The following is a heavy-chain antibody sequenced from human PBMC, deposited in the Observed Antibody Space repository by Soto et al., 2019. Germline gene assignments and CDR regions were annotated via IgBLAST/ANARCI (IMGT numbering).Heavy chain of an antibody. J-gene: IGHJ4*02. Sequence: GGSLRLSCAASGFTFSSYGMHWVRQAPGKGLEWVAVIWYDGSNKYYADSVKGRFTISRDNSKNTLYLQMSSLRAEDTAVYYCARDLSRDGYNFGYWGQGTLVTVSS. CDR1: GFTFSSYG. CDR2: IWYDGSNK. CDR3: ARDLSRDGYNFGY. V-gene: IGHV3-33*01. D-gene: IGHD5-12*01.